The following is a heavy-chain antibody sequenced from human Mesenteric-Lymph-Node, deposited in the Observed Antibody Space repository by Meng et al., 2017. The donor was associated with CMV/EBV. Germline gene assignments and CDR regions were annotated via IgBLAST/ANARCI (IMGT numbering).Heavy chain of an antibody. CDR1: GYTFTAYY. Sequence: ASVKVSCKASGYTFTAYYIYWVRQAPGQGLEWMGWINPNSGGTDYAQKFKGKVTMTRDTSISTAYMELSSLRSEDTAVYYCARGDDSSGYYSFGIDYWGQGTLVTVS. D-gene: IGHD3-22*01. J-gene: IGHJ4*02. V-gene: IGHV1-2*02. CDR2: INPNSGGT. CDR3: ARGDDSSGYYSFGIDY.